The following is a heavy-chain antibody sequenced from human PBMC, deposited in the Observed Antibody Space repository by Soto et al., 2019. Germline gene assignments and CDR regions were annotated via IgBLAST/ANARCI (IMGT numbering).Heavy chain of an antibody. CDR3: ARLSHRYDYWSGYRSYYFDY. D-gene: IGHD3-3*01. CDR2: ISAYNGNT. J-gene: IGHJ4*02. Sequence: ASVKVSCKASGYTFTSYGISWVRQAPGQGLEWMGWISAYNGNTNYAQKLQGRVTMTRDTSTSTAYMELRRLRSDDTAVYYCARLSHRYDYWSGYRSYYFDYWGQGTLVTVSS. V-gene: IGHV1-18*01. CDR1: GYTFTSYG.